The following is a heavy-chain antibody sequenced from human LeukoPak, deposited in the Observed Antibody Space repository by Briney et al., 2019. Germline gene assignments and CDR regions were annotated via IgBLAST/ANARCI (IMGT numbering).Heavy chain of an antibody. V-gene: IGHV4-38-2*02. CDR1: GYSISSGYY. Sequence: PSETLSLTCTVSGYSISSGYYWGWIRQPPGKGLEWIGSIYHSGSTYYNPSLKSRVTISVDTSKNQFSLKLSSVTAADTAVYYCARDGQDCVSTTCYKWFDPWGQGTLVTVSS. CDR3: ARDGQDCVSTTCYKWFDP. J-gene: IGHJ5*02. CDR2: IYHSGST. D-gene: IGHD2/OR15-2a*01.